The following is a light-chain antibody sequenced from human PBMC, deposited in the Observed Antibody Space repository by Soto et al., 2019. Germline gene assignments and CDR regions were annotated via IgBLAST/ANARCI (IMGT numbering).Light chain of an antibody. CDR2: DAS. V-gene: IGKV3-11*01. CDR3: QHRSHWPPT. J-gene: IGKJ2*01. Sequence: EIVLTQSPATLSLSPGERATLSCRASQSVSSYLAWYQQKPGQAPRLLIYDASNRATDIPARFSGSGSGTDFTLTISSLEPEDFAVYYCQHRSHWPPTLGQGTKLEIK. CDR1: QSVSSY.